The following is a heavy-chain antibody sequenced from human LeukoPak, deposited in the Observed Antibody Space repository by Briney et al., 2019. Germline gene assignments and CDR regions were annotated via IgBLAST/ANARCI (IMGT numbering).Heavy chain of an antibody. CDR3: AREFSSKLEWLAYVTGDDAFDV. CDR2: VNPKTGGT. V-gene: IGHV1-2*02. CDR1: GYSFTGYH. J-gene: IGHJ3*01. D-gene: IGHD3-3*01. Sequence: ASVKVSCKAFGYSFTGYHLHWVRQAPRQGLEWMGWVNPKTGGTNYARKFQGRVTMTRGTSVNTVNMELSRLTSDDTAVYYCAREFSSKLEWLAYVTGDDAFDVWGQGTMITVS.